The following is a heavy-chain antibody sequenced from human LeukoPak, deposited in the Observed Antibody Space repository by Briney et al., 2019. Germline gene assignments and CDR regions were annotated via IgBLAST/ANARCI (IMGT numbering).Heavy chain of an antibody. CDR1: GFTFSNYA. V-gene: IGHV3-23*01. CDR2: ITGSDGRT. J-gene: IGHJ4*02. CDR3: AKVIREVDMAYDY. Sequence: PGGSLRLSCAASGFTFSNYAMSWVRQAPGEGLEWVSAITGSDGRTYYADSVKGRFTISRDNSKNTLYLQINRLKSQNTAVYYFAKVIREVDMAYDYWGQGTLVTVSS. D-gene: IGHD5-24*01.